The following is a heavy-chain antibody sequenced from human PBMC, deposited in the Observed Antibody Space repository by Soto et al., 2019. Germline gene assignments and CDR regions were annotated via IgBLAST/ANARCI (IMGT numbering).Heavy chain of an antibody. CDR3: ARDGASGCSGSVWYEEDSQD. V-gene: IGHV3-7*01. J-gene: IGHJ1*01. Sequence: EVQLVESGGGLVQPGVSLRLSCAGSGFTFSTYWMSWVRQAPGKGLELVANIKKDGSETYYVDSVKGRVTISRDNDTNSVYLQMNRLRVADPAVYYCARDGASGCSGSVWYEEDSQDWCQGTLGAVSS. CDR2: IKKDGSET. CDR1: GFTFSTYW. D-gene: IGHD6-19*01.